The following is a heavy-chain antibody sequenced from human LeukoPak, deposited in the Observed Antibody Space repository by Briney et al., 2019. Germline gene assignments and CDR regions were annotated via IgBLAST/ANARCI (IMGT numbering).Heavy chain of an antibody. D-gene: IGHD5-24*01. CDR1: GFTFSSYA. CDR2: ISGSGGST. CDR3: ARVRLQRTLYYYYYYMDV. J-gene: IGHJ6*03. Sequence: GGSLRLSCAASGFTFSSYAMSWVRQAPGKGLEWVSAISGSGGSTYYADSVKGRFTISRDKSKNSLYLQMNSLRAEDTAMYYCARVRLQRTLYYYYYYMDVWGKGTTVTISS. V-gene: IGHV3-23*01.